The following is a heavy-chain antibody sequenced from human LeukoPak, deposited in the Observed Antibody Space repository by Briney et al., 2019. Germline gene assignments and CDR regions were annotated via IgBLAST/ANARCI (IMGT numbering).Heavy chain of an antibody. CDR3: ARDGPLFGESPLYYMDV. J-gene: IGHJ6*03. Sequence: GASVKVSCKASGYTFTSYGMSWVRQAPGQGLEWMGWISAYNGNTNYAQKFQGRVTMTTDTSTSTAYMELRSLGSDDTAVYYCARDGPLFGESPLYYMDVWGKGTTVTVSS. CDR1: GYTFTSYG. D-gene: IGHD3-10*02. CDR2: ISAYNGNT. V-gene: IGHV1-18*01.